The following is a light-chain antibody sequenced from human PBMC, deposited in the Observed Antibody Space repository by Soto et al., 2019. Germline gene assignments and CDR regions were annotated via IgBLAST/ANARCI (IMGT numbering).Light chain of an antibody. V-gene: IGLV2-8*01. Sequence: QSALTQPPSASGSPGQSVSISCAGTSSDVGGYNYVSWYQQHPGKAPKLIIYEVIKRPSGVPDRFSGSRSGSTASLTVSGLQAEDEADYYCTSYGGSNNVLFGGGTKVTVL. CDR3: TSYGGSNNVL. CDR2: EVI. J-gene: IGLJ2*01. CDR1: SSDVGGYNY.